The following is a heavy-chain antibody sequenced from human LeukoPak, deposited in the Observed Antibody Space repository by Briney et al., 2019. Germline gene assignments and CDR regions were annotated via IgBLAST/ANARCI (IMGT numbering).Heavy chain of an antibody. V-gene: IGHV1-46*01. D-gene: IGHD5/OR15-5a*01. CDR3: AGSFYDLLVYFDY. CDR2: INPSGDTT. CDR1: GYIFTSYY. Sequence: GASVKVSCKASGYIFTSYYIHWVRQAPGQGLEWMGVINPSGDTTTYAQKFQGRVTMTRDMSTSTVYMELSSLRSEDTAVYYCAGSFYDLLVYFDYWGQGTLVTVSS. J-gene: IGHJ4*02.